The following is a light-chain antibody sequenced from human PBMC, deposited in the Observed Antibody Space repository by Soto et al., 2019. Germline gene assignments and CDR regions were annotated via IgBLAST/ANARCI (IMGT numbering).Light chain of an antibody. Sequence: QAVVTQPASVSGSPGQSITISCTGTSSDVGGYNYVSWYQQHPGKAPKLMIYDVSNRPSEVSNRFSGSKSGNTASLTISGLQAEDEADYYCSSYTSSSLYVFGTGTKLTVL. J-gene: IGLJ1*01. V-gene: IGLV2-14*01. CDR3: SSYTSSSLYV. CDR2: DVS. CDR1: SSDVGGYNY.